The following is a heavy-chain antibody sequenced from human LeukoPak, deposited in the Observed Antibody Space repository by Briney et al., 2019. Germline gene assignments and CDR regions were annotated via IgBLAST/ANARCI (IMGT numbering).Heavy chain of an antibody. V-gene: IGHV4-39*02. D-gene: IGHD3-22*01. CDR3: ARDFDYYDSSGYYYPLDY. CDR1: GGSISNSNYY. J-gene: IGHJ4*02. Sequence: SETLSLTCTVSGGSISNSNYYWGWIRQPPGKGLEWIGSIYYSGSSYYNPSLKSRVTISVDTSKNQFSLKLSSVTAADTAVYYCARDFDYYDSSGYYYPLDYWGQGTLVTVSS. CDR2: IYYSGSS.